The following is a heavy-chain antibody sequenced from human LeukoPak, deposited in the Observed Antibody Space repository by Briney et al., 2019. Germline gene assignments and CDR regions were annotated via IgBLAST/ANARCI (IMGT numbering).Heavy chain of an antibody. V-gene: IGHV4-39*01. D-gene: IGHD2-2*01. Sequence: PSETLSLTCIVSGGSISTNSYYWGWVRQPPGKGLEWIGSIFYSGNTYYSPSLRSRVSISVDTSKNQFSLKLFSVTAVDTAVYYCARVDIVTVPSANFDCWGQGTLVTVSS. CDR2: IFYSGNT. J-gene: IGHJ4*02. CDR3: ARVDIVTVPSANFDC. CDR1: GGSISTNSYY.